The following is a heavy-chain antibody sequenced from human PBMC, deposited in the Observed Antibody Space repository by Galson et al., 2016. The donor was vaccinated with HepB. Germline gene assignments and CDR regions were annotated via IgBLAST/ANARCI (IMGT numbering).Heavy chain of an antibody. CDR3: ASGHYGPFDP. CDR2: VYFNENT. Sequence: SETLSLTCAVSGGSISSSTWWTWVRQPPGKGLEWIGEVYFNENTRLHYNPSLKSRLTLSADMSKNQLSLRLNSVTAADTAIYFCASGHYGPFDPWGQGTLVSVSS. V-gene: IGHV4-4*02. CDR1: GGSISSSTW. J-gene: IGHJ5*02. D-gene: IGHD3-10*01.